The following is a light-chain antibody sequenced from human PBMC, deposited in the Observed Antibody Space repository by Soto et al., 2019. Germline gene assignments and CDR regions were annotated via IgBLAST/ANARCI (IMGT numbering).Light chain of an antibody. CDR1: SSDVGNDNF. CDR3: SSYAGSSNV. Sequence: QSALAQPASVSGSPGQSITTSCTGTSSDVGNDNFVSWYQHHPGKAPKLIIYEVSYRPSGVSHRFSGSKSGNTASLTISGLQSEDEADYYCSSYAGSSNVFGTGTKVTVL. CDR2: EVS. J-gene: IGLJ1*01. V-gene: IGLV2-14*01.